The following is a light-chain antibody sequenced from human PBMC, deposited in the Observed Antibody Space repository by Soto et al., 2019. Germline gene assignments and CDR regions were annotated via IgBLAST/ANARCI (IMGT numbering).Light chain of an antibody. J-gene: IGKJ1*01. CDR2: LES. CDR3: QQYYSTPRT. Sequence: DIVMTQSPDSLAVSLGERATINCKSSQSVLYSSDNKNFLAWYQQKPGQPPKMLIYLESTRGPGVPDRFSGSGSGTDFTLIISSLQAEDVAVYYCQQYYSTPRTFGQGTRVEIK. CDR1: QSVLYSSDNKNF. V-gene: IGKV4-1*01.